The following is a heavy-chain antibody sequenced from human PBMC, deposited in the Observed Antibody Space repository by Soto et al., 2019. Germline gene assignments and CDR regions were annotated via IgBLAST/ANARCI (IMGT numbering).Heavy chain of an antibody. CDR2: IYPGDSDT. Sequence: PGESLKISCKGPGYSFTSYWIGWVRQIPGKGLEWMGIIYPGDSDTRYSPSFQGQVTISADKSISTAYLQWSSLKASDTAMYYCARRPRVYYYGMDVWGQGTTVTVSS. V-gene: IGHV5-51*01. J-gene: IGHJ6*02. CDR3: ARRPRVYYYGMDV. CDR1: GYSFTSYW.